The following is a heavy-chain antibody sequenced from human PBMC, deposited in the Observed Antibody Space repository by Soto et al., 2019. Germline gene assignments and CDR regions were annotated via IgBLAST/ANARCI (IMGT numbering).Heavy chain of an antibody. CDR2: IYYSGST. CDR1: GGSISSYY. J-gene: IGHJ3*02. Sequence: PSETLSLTCTVSGGSISSYYWSWIRQPPGKGLEWIGYIYYSGSTNYNPSLKSRVTISVDTSKNQFSLKLSSVTAADTAVYYCARESVLLWFGEPLRTFDIWGQGTMVTVSS. V-gene: IGHV4-59*01. CDR3: ARESVLLWFGEPLRTFDI. D-gene: IGHD3-10*01.